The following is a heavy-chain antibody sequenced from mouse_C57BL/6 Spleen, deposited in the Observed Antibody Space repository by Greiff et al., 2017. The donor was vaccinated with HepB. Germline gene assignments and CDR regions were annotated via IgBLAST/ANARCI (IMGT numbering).Heavy chain of an antibody. CDR1: GFTFSSYA. Sequence: EVQRVESGGGLVKPGGSLKLSCAASGFTFSSYAMSWVRQTPEKRLEWVATISDGGSYTYYPDNVKGRFTISRDNAKNNLYLQMSHLKSEDTAMYYCSRDPRGYFDVWGTGTTVTVSS. CDR3: SRDPRGYFDV. V-gene: IGHV5-4*01. CDR2: ISDGGSYT. J-gene: IGHJ1*03.